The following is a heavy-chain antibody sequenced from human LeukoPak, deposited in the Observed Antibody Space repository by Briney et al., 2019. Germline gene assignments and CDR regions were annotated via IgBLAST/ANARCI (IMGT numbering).Heavy chain of an antibody. V-gene: IGHV4-59*01. CDR1: GGSISSYY. Sequence: SETLSLTCTVSGGSISSYYWSWIRQPPGKGLEWIGYMYYRGNTNSDPSLKSRVTISIDTPNNQFSLKLSSVTAADTAVYYCATGVHGIAAAGDYYFDYWGQGTLVTVSS. J-gene: IGHJ4*02. CDR2: MYYRGNT. CDR3: ATGVHGIAAAGDYYFDY. D-gene: IGHD6-13*01.